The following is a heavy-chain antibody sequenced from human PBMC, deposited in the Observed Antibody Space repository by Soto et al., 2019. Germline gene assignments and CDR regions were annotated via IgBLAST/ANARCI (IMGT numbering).Heavy chain of an antibody. J-gene: IGHJ6*01. V-gene: IGHV1-18*01. Sequence: QVQLVQSGAEVKKPGASVKVSCKASGYTFTSYGISWVRQAPGQGLEWMGWISAYNGNTNYAQKLQGRVTMTTDTYTSTAYMELRSLRSDDTAVYYCARDGFSCYDFYYYYGMDVWGQGTTVTVSS. CDR3: ARDGFSCYDFYYYYGMDV. CDR2: ISAYNGNT. D-gene: IGHD5-12*01. CDR1: GYTFTSYG.